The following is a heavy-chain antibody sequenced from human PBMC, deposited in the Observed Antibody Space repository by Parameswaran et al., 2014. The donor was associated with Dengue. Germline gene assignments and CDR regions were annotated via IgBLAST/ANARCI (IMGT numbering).Heavy chain of an antibody. D-gene: IGHD4-17*01. J-gene: IGHJ4*02. Sequence: WIRQPPGKGLEWVAVISYDGSNKYYADSVKGRFTISRDNSKNTLYLQMNSLRAEDTAVYYRVRAYGDRINFDYWGQGTLVTVSS. CDR2: ISYDGSNK. V-gene: IGHV3-30-3*01. CDR3: VRAYGDRINFDY.